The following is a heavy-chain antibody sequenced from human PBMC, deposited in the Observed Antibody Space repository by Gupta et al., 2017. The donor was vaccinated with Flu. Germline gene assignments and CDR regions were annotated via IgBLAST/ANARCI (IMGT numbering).Heavy chain of an antibody. Sequence: ELELVQSGGRLVQPGVSLRLSCAASGFTLSSYDMSWLRQAPGRGLGWVSCISSRGVTYYGDSVRGRFTISRDNAKNSLFLQMGGLGDEDTAVYYCSTGHWGKWGQGTLVTVSS. CDR1: GFTLSSYD. V-gene: IGHV3-48*03. J-gene: IGHJ4*02. CDR2: ISSRGVT. D-gene: IGHD3-16*01. CDR3: STGHWGK.